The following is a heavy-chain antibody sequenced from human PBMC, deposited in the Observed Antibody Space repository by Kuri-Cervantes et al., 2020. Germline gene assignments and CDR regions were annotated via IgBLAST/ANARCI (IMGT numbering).Heavy chain of an antibody. J-gene: IGHJ6*02. CDR3: ARDNIVVVPAAILGYYYYGMDV. V-gene: IGHV1-2*02. Sequence: ASVKVSCKASGYTFADYYMHWVRQAPGQGLEWMGWINPNSGGTNYAQKFQGRVTMTRDTSISTASMELRRLRSDDTAVYYCARDNIVVVPAAILGYYYYGMDVWGQGTTVTVSS. CDR1: GYTFADYY. D-gene: IGHD2-2*02. CDR2: INPNSGGT.